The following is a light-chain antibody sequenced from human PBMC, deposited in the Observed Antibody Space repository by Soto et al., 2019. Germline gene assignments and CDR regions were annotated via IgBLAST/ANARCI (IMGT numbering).Light chain of an antibody. V-gene: IGKV1-5*03. J-gene: IGKJ3*01. CDR2: RAS. Sequence: DLQMTQSPSTLSASVGDRVTITCRASQTINSWLAWYQQKPGKAPKLLIYRASTLQSGVPSRFSGSGSGTEFTLTISSLQPDDFATYSCQQYNTYSFTFGPGTKVDIE. CDR1: QTINSW. CDR3: QQYNTYSFT.